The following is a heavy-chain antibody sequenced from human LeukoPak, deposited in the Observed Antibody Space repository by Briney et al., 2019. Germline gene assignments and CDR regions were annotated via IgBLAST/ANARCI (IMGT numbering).Heavy chain of an antibody. CDR3: ARDLVEYSSSSGPYYYYGMDV. V-gene: IGHV1-2*02. CDR2: INPNSGGT. J-gene: IGHJ6*02. Sequence: ASVKVSCKASGYTFTGYYMHWVRQAPGQGLEWMGWINPNSGGTNYAQKSQGRVTMTRDTSISTAYMELSRLRSDDTAVYYCARDLVEYSSSSGPYYYYGMDVWGQGTTVTVSS. CDR1: GYTFTGYY. D-gene: IGHD6-6*01.